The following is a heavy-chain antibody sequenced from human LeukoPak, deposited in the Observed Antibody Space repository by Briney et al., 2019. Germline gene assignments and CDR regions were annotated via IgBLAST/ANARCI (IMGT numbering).Heavy chain of an antibody. Sequence: PSETLSLTCTVSGGSISSYYWSWIRQPPGEGLEWIGYIFYSGCTNYTPSLKSRVTMSVDTSKNQFSLKLSSVTAADTAVYYCARAFRARYFDLWGRGTLVTVSS. V-gene: IGHV4-59*08. CDR1: GGSISSYY. J-gene: IGHJ2*01. CDR3: ARAFRARYFDL. CDR2: IFYSGCT. D-gene: IGHD2/OR15-2a*01.